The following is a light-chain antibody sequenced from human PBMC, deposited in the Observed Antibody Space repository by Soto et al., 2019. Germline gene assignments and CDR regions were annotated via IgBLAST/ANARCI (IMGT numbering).Light chain of an antibody. Sequence: PVSXPACTEDIGKLPCAASQGISSYLAWCQQKPGKAPKXXIYAASTLQSGVPSRFSGSGSGTDFTLTISCLQSEDFATYYCQQYYSYPWTFGQGTKVDIK. CDR1: QGISSY. CDR3: QQYYSYPWT. V-gene: IGKV1-8*01. J-gene: IGKJ1*01. CDR2: AAS.